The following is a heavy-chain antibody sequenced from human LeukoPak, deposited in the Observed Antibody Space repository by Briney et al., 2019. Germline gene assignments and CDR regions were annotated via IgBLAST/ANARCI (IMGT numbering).Heavy chain of an antibody. Sequence: PGGSLRLSCAASGFTFSSYSMNWVRQAPGKGLEWVSSISSSSSYIYYADSVKGRFTISRDNAKNSLYLQMNSLRAEDTAVYYCAKDSLWFGELLPIDYWGQGTLVTVSS. CDR3: AKDSLWFGELLPIDY. CDR2: ISSSSSYI. J-gene: IGHJ4*02. V-gene: IGHV3-21*01. CDR1: GFTFSSYS. D-gene: IGHD3-10*01.